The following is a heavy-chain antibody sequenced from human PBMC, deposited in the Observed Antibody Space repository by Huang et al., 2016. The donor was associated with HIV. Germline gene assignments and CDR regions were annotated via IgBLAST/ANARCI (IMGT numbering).Heavy chain of an antibody. CDR2: SSVYNGDT. J-gene: IGHJ6*03. CDR3: ARSGFGVVITTTLDYYYMDV. V-gene: IGHV1-18*01. Sequence: QVQLVQSGAEVKKPGASVKVSCEASNYNFGSHGISWVRQAPGQGLEWMGGSSVYNGDTKDAQKFQGRVTMTRETSTRTAYMELTSLRFDDTAVYYCARSGFGVVITTTLDYYYMDVWGTGTTVTVSS. CDR1: NYNFGSHG. D-gene: IGHD3-3*01.